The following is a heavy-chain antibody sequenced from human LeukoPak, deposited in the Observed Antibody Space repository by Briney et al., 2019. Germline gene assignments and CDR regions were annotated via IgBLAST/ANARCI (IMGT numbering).Heavy chain of an antibody. J-gene: IGHJ6*04. CDR3: ATPAGEVPAASHYYGMDV. CDR2: ISSSSSYT. Sequence: RGSLRLSCAASGFTFSSYSMNWVRQAPGKGLEWVSSISSSSSYTYYADSVKGRFTISRDNAKNSLYLQMNSLRAEDTAVYYCATPAGEVPAASHYYGMDVWGKGTTVTVSS. D-gene: IGHD2-2*01. CDR1: GFTFSSYS. V-gene: IGHV3-21*01.